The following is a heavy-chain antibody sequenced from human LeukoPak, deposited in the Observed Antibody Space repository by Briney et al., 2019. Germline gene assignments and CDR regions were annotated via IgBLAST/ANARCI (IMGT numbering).Heavy chain of an antibody. D-gene: IGHD6-19*01. CDR3: ARSKSSGWYMFDY. Sequence: ASVKVSCKASGYTFTGYYMRWVRQAPGQGLEWIGWINPNSGGTNYAQKFQGRVTMTRDTSISTAYMELSRLRSDDTAVYYCARSKSSGWYMFDYWGQGTLVTVSS. CDR1: GYTFTGYY. J-gene: IGHJ4*02. CDR2: INPNSGGT. V-gene: IGHV1-2*02.